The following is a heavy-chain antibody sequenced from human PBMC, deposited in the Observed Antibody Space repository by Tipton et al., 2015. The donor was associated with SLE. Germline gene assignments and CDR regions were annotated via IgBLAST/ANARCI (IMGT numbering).Heavy chain of an antibody. CDR1: GGSISSGSYY. V-gene: IGHV4-61*01. D-gene: IGHD4-23*01. CDR2: VHYSGST. CDR3: ASGGYGGNFLGWFDP. Sequence: TLSLICTVSGGSISSGSYYWSWIRQPPGKGLEWIGYVHYSGSTNHNPSLKSRATISLDTSKNQFSLKVTSVTAADTAVYYCASGGYGGNFLGWFDPWGQGTLVTVSS. J-gene: IGHJ5*02.